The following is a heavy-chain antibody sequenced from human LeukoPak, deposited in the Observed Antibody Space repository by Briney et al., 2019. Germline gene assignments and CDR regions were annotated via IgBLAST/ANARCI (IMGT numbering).Heavy chain of an antibody. D-gene: IGHD3-3*01. CDR3: ATQYYDFWSGPRYFYYGMDV. CDR2: INPNTGGT. CDR1: GYTFTGYY. J-gene: IGHJ6*02. V-gene: IGHV1-2*02. Sequence: ASVKVSCKASGYTFTGYYIHWVRQAPGQGLEWMGWINPNTGGTNYAQKFQGRVTMTRDTSISTAYMDLSSLRSDDTAVYYCATQYYDFWSGPRYFYYGMDVWGQGTTVTVSS.